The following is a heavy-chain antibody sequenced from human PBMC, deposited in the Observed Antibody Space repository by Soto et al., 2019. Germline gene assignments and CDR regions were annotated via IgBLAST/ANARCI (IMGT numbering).Heavy chain of an antibody. CDR1: GFTFSSYA. CDR3: ARDRLRYNWNDFPYYYYGMDV. D-gene: IGHD1-1*01. J-gene: IGHJ6*02. V-gene: IGHV3-30-3*01. Sequence: QVRLVESGGGVVQPGRSLRLSCAASGFTFSSYAMHWVRQAPGKGLEWVAVISYDGSNKDYADSVKGRFTISRDNSKNTVYLQMNSLRAEDTAVYYCARDRLRYNWNDFPYYYYGMDVWGQGTTVTVSS. CDR2: ISYDGSNK.